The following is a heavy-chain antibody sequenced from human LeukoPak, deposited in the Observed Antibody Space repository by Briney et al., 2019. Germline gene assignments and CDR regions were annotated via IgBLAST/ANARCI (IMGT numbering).Heavy chain of an antibody. Sequence: GGSLRLSCAASGFTFSNYAMSWVRQAPGKGLEWVSAISGGGGSTYYADSVKGRFTISRDNSKNTLYLQMNSLRAEDTAVYYCAKDSPGYSSSWYSWYFDYWGQGTLVTVSS. CDR3: AKDSPGYSSSWYSWYFDY. D-gene: IGHD6-13*01. V-gene: IGHV3-23*01. CDR2: ISGGGGST. J-gene: IGHJ4*02. CDR1: GFTFSNYA.